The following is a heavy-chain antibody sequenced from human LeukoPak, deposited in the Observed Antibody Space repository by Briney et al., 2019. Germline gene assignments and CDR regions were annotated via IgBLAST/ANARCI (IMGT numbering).Heavy chain of an antibody. J-gene: IGHJ4*02. V-gene: IGHV3-23*01. D-gene: IGHD6-19*01. Sequence: GGSLRLSCAASGFTFSSYWMSWVRQAPGKGLEWVSTISGSGGNAYYADSVKDRFTISRDNSKSTLLLQMSSLRAEDTAVYYCAASSQWLVLLDYWGQGTLVTVST. CDR1: GFTFSSYW. CDR3: AASSQWLVLLDY. CDR2: ISGSGGNA.